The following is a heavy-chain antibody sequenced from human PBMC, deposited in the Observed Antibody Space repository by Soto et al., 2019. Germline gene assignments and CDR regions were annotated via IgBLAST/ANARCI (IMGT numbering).Heavy chain of an antibody. CDR2: ISAYNGNT. J-gene: IGHJ6*02. Sequence: GASVKVSCKASGYTFTSYGISWVRQAPGQGLEWMGWISAYNGNTNYAQKLQGRVTMTTDTSTSTAYMELRSLRSDDTAVYYCARVQSSIQLWLARYGMDVWGQGTTVTVSS. CDR3: ARVQSSIQLWLARYGMDV. D-gene: IGHD5-18*01. V-gene: IGHV1-18*01. CDR1: GYTFTSYG.